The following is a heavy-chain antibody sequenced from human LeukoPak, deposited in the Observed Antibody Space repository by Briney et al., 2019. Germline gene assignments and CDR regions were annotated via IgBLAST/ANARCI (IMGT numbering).Heavy chain of an antibody. CDR3: ARLSAAGNGRGFDY. V-gene: IGHV4-39*07. J-gene: IGHJ4*02. D-gene: IGHD6-13*01. Sequence: SETLSLTCTVSGGSISSSSYYWGWIRQPPGKGLEWIGRIYTSGSTNYNPSLKSRVTMSVDTSKNQFSLKLSSVTAADTAVYYCARLSAAGNGRGFDYWGQGTLVTVSS. CDR2: IYTSGST. CDR1: GGSISSSSYY.